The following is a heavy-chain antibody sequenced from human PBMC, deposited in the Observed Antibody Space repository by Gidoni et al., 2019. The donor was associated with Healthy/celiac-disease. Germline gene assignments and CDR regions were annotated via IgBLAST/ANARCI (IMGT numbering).Heavy chain of an antibody. CDR1: GFTFSSYA. CDR3: ALASGSYWEAAFDI. D-gene: IGHD1-26*01. CDR2: ISATGGHT. V-gene: IGHV3-23*01. J-gene: IGHJ3*02. Sequence: EVQLLESGGGLVQPWGSLRLSCAASGFTFSSYAMSWVRQAPGKGLEWVSAISATGGHTYYADSVKGRFTISRDNSKNTLYLKMNSLRPEDTAVYYGALASGSYWEAAFDIWGQGTMVTVSS.